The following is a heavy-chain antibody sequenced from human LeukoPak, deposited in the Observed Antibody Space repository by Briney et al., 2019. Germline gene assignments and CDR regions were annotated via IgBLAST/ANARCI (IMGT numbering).Heavy chain of an antibody. CDR3: AKGSDILTGYDAFDI. CDR1: GFTFSSYS. Sequence: GGSLRLSCAASGFTFSSYSMNWVRQAPGKGLEWVAVIWYDGSNKYYADSVKGRFTISRDNSKNTLYLQMNSLRAEDTAVYYCAKGSDILTGYDAFDIWGQGTMVTVSS. J-gene: IGHJ3*02. CDR2: IWYDGSNK. D-gene: IGHD3-9*01. V-gene: IGHV3-33*06.